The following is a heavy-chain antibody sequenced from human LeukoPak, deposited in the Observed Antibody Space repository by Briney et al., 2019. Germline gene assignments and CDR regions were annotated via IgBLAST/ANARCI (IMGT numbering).Heavy chain of an antibody. CDR2: VYHRGTT. V-gene: IGHV4-38-2*02. Sequence: SETLSLTCTVSGYSITSGSYWGWIRQPPGKGLEWIANVYHRGTTYYNPSLKSRLTISVDTSKNHFSPRLSSLSAADTAIYYCARFADTNYDAFDIWGQGTLVTVSS. D-gene: IGHD4-11*01. J-gene: IGHJ3*02. CDR1: GYSITSGSY. CDR3: ARFADTNYDAFDI.